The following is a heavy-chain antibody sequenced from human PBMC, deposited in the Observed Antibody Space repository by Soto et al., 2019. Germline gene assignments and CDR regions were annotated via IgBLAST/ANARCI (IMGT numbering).Heavy chain of an antibody. CDR2: IYSTGTT. Sequence: ESGGGLIQPGGSLKLSCAASGFTVGNNYMSWVRQAPGKGLEWVSLIYSTGTTKYADSVKGRFTVSRDNAKNTLYLQMNRLLAEDTAVYYCAKDGRGSGSHYNSFGYWGQGTLVTVSS. D-gene: IGHD3-10*01. CDR3: AKDGRGSGSHYNSFGY. J-gene: IGHJ4*02. V-gene: IGHV3-53*01. CDR1: GFTVGNNY.